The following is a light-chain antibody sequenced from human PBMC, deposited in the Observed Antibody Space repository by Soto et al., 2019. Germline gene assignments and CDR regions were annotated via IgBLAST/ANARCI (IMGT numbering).Light chain of an antibody. Sequence: QAVVTQPPSVSGAPGQTVTISCTGSSSNIGAGYGVHWYQQLPGTAPKLLIYDNNNRPSGVPDRFSGSKSGTSASLAITGLQADDEADYYCQSHDSGLRGSLFGGGTQLTVL. J-gene: IGLJ2*01. CDR3: QSHDSGLRGSL. V-gene: IGLV1-40*01. CDR1: SSNIGAGYG. CDR2: DNN.